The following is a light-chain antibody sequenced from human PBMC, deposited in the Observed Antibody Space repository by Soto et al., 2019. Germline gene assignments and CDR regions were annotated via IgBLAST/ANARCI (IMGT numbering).Light chain of an antibody. CDR2: EVT. J-gene: IGLJ1*01. CDR1: SSDVGGYDY. V-gene: IGLV2-14*01. Sequence: QSALTQPASVSGSPGQSITISCTGTSSDVGGYDYVSWYQQHPGKAPKFMIYEVTNRPSGVSHRFSGSKSGNTASLTISGLQAEDEADYYCTSYTTTSTYVFGTGTKGHRP. CDR3: TSYTTTSTYV.